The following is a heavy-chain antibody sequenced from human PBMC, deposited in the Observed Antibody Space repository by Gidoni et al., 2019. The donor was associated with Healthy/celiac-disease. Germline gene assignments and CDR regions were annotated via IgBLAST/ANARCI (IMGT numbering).Heavy chain of an antibody. CDR2: ISWDGGST. Sequence: EVQLVESGGVVVQTGGSLRHFCADSGLTSAGYTVHGVRQAPGKGLEGVSFISWDGGSTYYADSVKSRFTISRDNSKNSLYLQMNSLRTEDTALYYCAKEKGYCSSTSCYTDWYFDLWGRGTLVTVSS. D-gene: IGHD2-2*02. CDR3: AKEKGYCSSTSCYTDWYFDL. V-gene: IGHV3-43*01. J-gene: IGHJ2*01. CDR1: GLTSAGYT.